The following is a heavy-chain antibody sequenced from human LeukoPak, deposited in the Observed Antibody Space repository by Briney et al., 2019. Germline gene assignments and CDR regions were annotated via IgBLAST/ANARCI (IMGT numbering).Heavy chain of an antibody. CDR1: GGSISSSSYY. CDR2: IYYSGST. Sequence: PSETLSLTCTASGGSISSSSYYWGWIRQPPGKGLEWIGSIYYSGSTYYNPSLKSRVTISVDTSKNQFSLKLSSVTAADTAVYYCARHFPGGYRLDAFDIWGQGTMVTVSS. J-gene: IGHJ3*02. D-gene: IGHD5-18*01. CDR3: ARHFPGGYRLDAFDI. V-gene: IGHV4-39*01.